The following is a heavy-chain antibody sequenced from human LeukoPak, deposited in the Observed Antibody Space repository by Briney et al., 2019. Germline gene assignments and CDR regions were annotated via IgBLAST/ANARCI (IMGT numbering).Heavy chain of an antibody. CDR2: ISGYNGNT. CDR1: GYTFTNYR. J-gene: IGHJ5*02. V-gene: IGHV1-18*01. CDR3: ARLELEPRSWFDP. D-gene: IGHD1-14*01. Sequence: ASVKVSCKASGYTFTNYRIIWVRQAPGQGLELMGWISGYNGNTNYAQKLQGRVTMTTDTSTSTASMELRSLTSDDTAVYYCARLELEPRSWFDPWGQGTLVFVSS.